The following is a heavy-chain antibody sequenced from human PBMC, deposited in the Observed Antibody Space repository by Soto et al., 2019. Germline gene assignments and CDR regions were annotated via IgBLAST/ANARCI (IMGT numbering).Heavy chain of an antibody. CDR2: IYYSGST. V-gene: IGHV4-30-4*01. CDR1: GGSISSGDYY. J-gene: IGHJ4*02. CDR3: ATVTGDTAMVDFDY. Sequence: PSETLSLTCTVSGGSISSGDYYWSWIRQPPGKGLEWIGYIYYSGSTYYNPSLKSRVTISVDTSKNQFSLKLSSVTAADTAVYYCATVTGDTAMVDFDYWGQGTLVTVLL. D-gene: IGHD5-18*01.